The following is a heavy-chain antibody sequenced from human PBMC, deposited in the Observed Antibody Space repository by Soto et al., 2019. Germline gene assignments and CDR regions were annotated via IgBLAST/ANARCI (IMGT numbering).Heavy chain of an antibody. J-gene: IGHJ6*02. CDR1: GYTFTSYA. Sequence: QVQLVQSGAEVKKPGASLKVSCKASGYTFTSYAMHWVLQAPGQRLEWMGWINAGNGNTKYSQKFQGRVNITRDTSANTAYMELSSLRSEDTAVYYCARDPPTSDLQGYSYYFGMDVWGQGPTVTVSS. D-gene: IGHD4-4*01. CDR3: ARDPPTSDLQGYSYYFGMDV. V-gene: IGHV1-3*01. CDR2: INAGNGNT.